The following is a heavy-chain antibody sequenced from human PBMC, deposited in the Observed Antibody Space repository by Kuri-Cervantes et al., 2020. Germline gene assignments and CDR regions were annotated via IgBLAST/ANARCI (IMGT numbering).Heavy chain of an antibody. CDR1: GFTFGDYA. CDR3: AREQQLVLYY. D-gene: IGHD6-13*01. J-gene: IGHJ4*02. V-gene: IGHV3-48*02. Sequence: GGSLRLSCTASGFTFGDYAMSWFRQAPGKGLEWVSYISSSSSTIYYADSVKGRFTISRDNAKNSLYLQMNSLRDEDTAVYYCAREQQLVLYYWGQGTLVTVSS. CDR2: ISSSSSTI.